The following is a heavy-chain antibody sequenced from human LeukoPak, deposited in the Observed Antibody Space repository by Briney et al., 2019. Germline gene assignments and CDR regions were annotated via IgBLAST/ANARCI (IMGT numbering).Heavy chain of an antibody. CDR2: IYPGDSDT. J-gene: IGHJ4*02. V-gene: IGHV5-51*01. D-gene: IGHD3-16*01. Sequence: GESLKISCKDSGYSFTSYWIAWVRQMPGKGLEWMGIIYPGDSDTRYSPSFQGQVTMSADKSISTAYLQWSSLKASDTAMYYCARPPINGGAYFDYWGQGTLVTVSS. CDR3: ARPPINGGAYFDY. CDR1: GYSFTSYW.